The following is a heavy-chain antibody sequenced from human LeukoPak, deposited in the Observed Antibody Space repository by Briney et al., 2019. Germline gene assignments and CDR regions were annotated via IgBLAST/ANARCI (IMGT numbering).Heavy chain of an antibody. CDR1: GYTFTGNG. J-gene: IGHJ6*03. CDR2: ISAYNGNT. Sequence: ASVKVSCKASGYTFTGNGISWVRQAPGQGLEWMGWISAYNGNTKYAQKLQGRVTMTTDTATSTAYMELRSLRSDDTAVYYCARDGCSSISCPSYYYYMDVWSKGTTVTVSS. D-gene: IGHD2-2*01. CDR3: ARDGCSSISCPSYYYYMDV. V-gene: IGHV1-18*01.